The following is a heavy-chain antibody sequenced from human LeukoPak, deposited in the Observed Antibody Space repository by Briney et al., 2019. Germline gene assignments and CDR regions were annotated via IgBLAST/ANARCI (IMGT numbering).Heavy chain of an antibody. CDR3: ARDPHAVTYYDILTGYSTSYYFDY. D-gene: IGHD3-9*01. CDR2: ISYDGSNK. Sequence: PGRSLRLSCAASGFTFSSYAMHWVRQAPGKGLEWVAVISYDGSNKYYADSVKGRFTISRDNSKNTLYLQMNSLRAEDTAVYYCARDPHAVTYYDILTGYSTSYYFDYWGQGTLVTVSS. J-gene: IGHJ4*02. CDR1: GFTFSSYA. V-gene: IGHV3-30-3*01.